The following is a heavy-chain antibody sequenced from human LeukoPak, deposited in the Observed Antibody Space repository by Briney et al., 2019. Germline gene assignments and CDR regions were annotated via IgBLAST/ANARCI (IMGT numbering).Heavy chain of an antibody. Sequence: GGSLRLSCAASGFTFSNYAMSWVRQAPGKGLEWVSFITDSVDSTYYADSVKGRFTISRDNSKSTLYLQMNSLRADDTAIYYCAKYWVSSGWYYFDYWGQGTLVTVSS. CDR2: ITDSVDST. CDR1: GFTFSNYA. CDR3: AKYWVSSGWYYFDY. V-gene: IGHV3-23*01. D-gene: IGHD6-19*01. J-gene: IGHJ4*02.